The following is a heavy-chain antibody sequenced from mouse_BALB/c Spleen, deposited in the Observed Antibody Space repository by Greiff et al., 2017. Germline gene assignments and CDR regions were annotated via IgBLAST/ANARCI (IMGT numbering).Heavy chain of an antibody. V-gene: IGHV14-3*02. J-gene: IGHJ2*01. Sequence: EVQLQESGAELVKPGASVKLSCTASGFNIKDTYMHWVKQRPEQGLEWIGRIDPANGNTKYDPKFQGKATITADTSSNTAYLQLSSLTSEDTAVYYCARSGDYDPFDYWGQGTTLTVSS. CDR3: ARSGDYDPFDY. CDR1: GFNIKDTY. D-gene: IGHD2-4*01. CDR2: IDPANGNT.